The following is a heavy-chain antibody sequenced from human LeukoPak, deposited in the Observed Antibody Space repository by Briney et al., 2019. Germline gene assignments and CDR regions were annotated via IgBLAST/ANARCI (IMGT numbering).Heavy chain of an antibody. CDR3: AKSMFVYGDYVPDY. D-gene: IGHD4-17*01. J-gene: IGHJ4*02. CDR2: ISASAGST. Sequence: TGGSLRLSCAASNFTFSTYAMSWVRQAPGNGLEWTSLISASAGSTYYADSVKGRFTISRDNSKNTLYLQMNSLRVEDTAVYYCAKSMFVYGDYVPDYWGQGTLVTVSS. V-gene: IGHV3-23*01. CDR1: NFTFSTYA.